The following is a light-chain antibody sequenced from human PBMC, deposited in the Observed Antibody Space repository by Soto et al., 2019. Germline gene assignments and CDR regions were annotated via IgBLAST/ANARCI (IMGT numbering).Light chain of an antibody. CDR1: QSITTY. Sequence: DIQMTQSPSSLSASVGDRVTITCRASQSITTYLNWYQHKSGKAPKLLIYAASNLQSGVPSRFSGSGSGTDFTLTISSLQPEDFATYYCQQSYSIFLTFGQGTKVEVK. CDR3: QQSYSIFLT. J-gene: IGKJ1*01. V-gene: IGKV1-39*01. CDR2: AAS.